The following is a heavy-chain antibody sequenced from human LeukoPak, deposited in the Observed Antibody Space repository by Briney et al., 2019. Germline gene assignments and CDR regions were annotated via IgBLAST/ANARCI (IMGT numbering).Heavy chain of an antibody. Sequence: PSETLSLTCTVSGGSISSDSWSWIRQPPGQGREWIGYIDNTGRTNYNPSLKNRVTISIDTSKNQFSLKLTSVNAADTAVYFCARDHEDGYNYGAWYFDLWGRGALVTVSS. J-gene: IGHJ2*01. D-gene: IGHD5-24*01. V-gene: IGHV4-59*01. CDR1: GGSISSDS. CDR3: ARDHEDGYNYGAWYFDL. CDR2: IDNTGRT.